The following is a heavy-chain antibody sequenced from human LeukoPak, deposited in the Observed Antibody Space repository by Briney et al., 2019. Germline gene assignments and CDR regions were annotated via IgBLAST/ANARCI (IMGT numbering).Heavy chain of an antibody. CDR3: ATSLIGDTYRWHDAFDI. V-gene: IGHV1-8*02. CDR1: GGTFSSYA. D-gene: IGHD2-8*02. Sequence: ASVKVSCKASGGTFSSYAISWVRQAPGQGLEWMGWLNPNSGNTGYAQKFQGRVTMTKDTSISTAYMELSSLKSEDTAVYFCATSLIGDTYRWHDAFDIWGQGTMVTVSS. J-gene: IGHJ3*02. CDR2: LNPNSGNT.